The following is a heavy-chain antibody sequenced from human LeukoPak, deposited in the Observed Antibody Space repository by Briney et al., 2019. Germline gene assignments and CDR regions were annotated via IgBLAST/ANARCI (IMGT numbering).Heavy chain of an antibody. V-gene: IGHV4-34*01. CDR1: GGSFSGYY. CDR3: ARKSRPSITMIVVGTLDS. J-gene: IGHJ4*02. CDR2: INHSGST. Sequence: SETLSLTCAVYGGSFSGYYWSWIRQPPGKGLEWIGEINHSGSTNYNPSLKSRVTISVDTSKNQFSLKLSSVTAADTAVYYCARKSRPSITMIVVGTLDSWGQGTLVTVSS. D-gene: IGHD3-22*01.